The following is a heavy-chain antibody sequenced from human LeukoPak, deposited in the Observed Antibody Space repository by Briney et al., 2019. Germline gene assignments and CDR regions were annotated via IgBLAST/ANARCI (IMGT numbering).Heavy chain of an antibody. D-gene: IGHD1-26*01. CDR2: IYYSGST. Sequence: SETLSLTCTVSGGSISSYYWSWIRQPPGKGLEWIGYIYYSGSTNYNPSLKSRVTISVDTSKNQFSLKLSSVTAADTAVYYCARSDSGSYYIHWGQGTLVTVSS. CDR3: ARSDSGSYYIH. V-gene: IGHV4-59*01. CDR1: GGSISSYY. J-gene: IGHJ4*02.